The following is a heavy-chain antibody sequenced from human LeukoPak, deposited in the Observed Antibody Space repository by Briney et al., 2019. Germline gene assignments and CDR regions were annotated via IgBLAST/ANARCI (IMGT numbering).Heavy chain of an antibody. CDR3: AREWSGSYYFDY. V-gene: IGHV4-38-2*02. CDR1: GYSISSGYY. J-gene: IGHJ4*02. Sequence: SSETLSLTCTVSGYSISSGYYWGWIRQPPGKGLEWIGGIYHSGSTYYNPSLKSRVTISVDTSKNQFSLKLSSVTAADTAVYYCAREWSGSYYFDYWGQGALVTVSS. CDR2: IYHSGST. D-gene: IGHD1-26*01.